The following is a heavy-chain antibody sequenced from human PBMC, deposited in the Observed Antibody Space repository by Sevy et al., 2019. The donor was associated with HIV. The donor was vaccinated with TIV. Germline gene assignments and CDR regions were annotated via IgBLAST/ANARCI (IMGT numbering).Heavy chain of an antibody. D-gene: IGHD2-21*01. CDR2: ISYDGSNK. CDR1: GFTFSSYA. Sequence: GGSLRLSCAASGFTFSSYAMHWVRQAPGKGLEWVAVISYDGSNKYYADSVKGRFTISRDNSKNTLYLQMKSLRAEDTVVYYCARDLVPTGPFYGMDVWGQGTTVTVSS. J-gene: IGHJ6*02. V-gene: IGHV3-30*04. CDR3: ARDLVPTGPFYGMDV.